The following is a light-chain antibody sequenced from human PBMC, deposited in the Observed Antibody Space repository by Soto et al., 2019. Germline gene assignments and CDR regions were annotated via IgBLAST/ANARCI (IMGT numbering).Light chain of an antibody. J-gene: IGLJ2*01. CDR1: SSNIGNNY. V-gene: IGLV1-51*01. CDR3: ETWDSSLSAVV. Sequence: QSVLTQPPSVSVAPGQKVTISCSGGSSNIGNNYVSWYQQLPGTAPKLLIYDNNKRPSGIPDRFSGSKSGTSATLGITGLQTGDEADYYCETWDSSLSAVVFGGGTKLTVL. CDR2: DNN.